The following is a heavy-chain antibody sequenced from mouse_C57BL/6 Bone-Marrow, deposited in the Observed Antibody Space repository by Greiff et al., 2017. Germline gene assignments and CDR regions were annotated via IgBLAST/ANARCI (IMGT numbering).Heavy chain of an antibody. D-gene: IGHD2-5*01. CDR2: IYPGSGST. CDR1: GYSFTSYW. V-gene: IGHV1-55*01. J-gene: IGHJ1*03. Sequence: QVQLQQPGAELVKPGASVKMSCKASGYSFTSYWITWVKQRPGQGLEWIGDIYPGSGSTNYNEKFKSKATLTVDTSSSTAYMQLSSLTSEDAAVYYCARPYYSNYWYFDVWGTGTTVTVSS. CDR3: ARPYYSNYWYFDV.